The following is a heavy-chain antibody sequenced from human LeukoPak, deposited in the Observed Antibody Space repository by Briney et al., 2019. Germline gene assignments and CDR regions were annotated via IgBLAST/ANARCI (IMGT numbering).Heavy chain of an antibody. CDR1: GYTFTSYG. J-gene: IGHJ4*02. D-gene: IGHD3-9*01. CDR2: ISAYNGNT. V-gene: IGHV1-18*01. CDR3: ARDRDFYDILTGSFDY. Sequence: ASVKVSCKASGYTFTSYGISWVRQAPGQGLEWMGWISAYNGNTNYAQKLQGRVTMTTDTSTSTAYMKLRSLRSDDTAVYYCARDRDFYDILTGSFDYWGQGTLVTVSS.